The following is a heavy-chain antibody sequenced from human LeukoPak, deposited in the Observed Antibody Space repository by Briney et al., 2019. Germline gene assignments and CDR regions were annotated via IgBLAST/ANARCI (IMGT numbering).Heavy chain of an antibody. CDR2: VNPNSGGT. CDR1: GYTFTAYY. V-gene: IGHV1-2*02. J-gene: IGHJ3*02. CDR3: ARGPARRDAFDI. Sequence: ASVKVSCKASGYTFTAYYMHWVRQAPGQGLEWMGWVNPNSGGTNYAQKFKGRVTMTKDTSISTAYMELSRLRSDDTAVYYCARGPARRDAFDIWGQGTMVTVSS.